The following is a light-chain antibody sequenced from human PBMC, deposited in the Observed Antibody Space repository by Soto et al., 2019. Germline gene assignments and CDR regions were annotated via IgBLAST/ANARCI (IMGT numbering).Light chain of an antibody. Sequence: EIEMTQSPATLSVSPGERATLSCRASQSVSTNLAWYQQQPGKAPKALIRGASSLQPGVPSRFSGSGSGTDFTLTIISLQPEDFATYYCQQSHSFPPTFGGGTKVEI. J-gene: IGKJ4*01. V-gene: IGKV1-12*01. CDR3: QQSHSFPPT. CDR1: QSVSTN. CDR2: GAS.